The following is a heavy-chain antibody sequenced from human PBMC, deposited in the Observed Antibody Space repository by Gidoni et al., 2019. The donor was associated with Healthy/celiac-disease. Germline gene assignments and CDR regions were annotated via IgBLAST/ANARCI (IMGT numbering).Heavy chain of an antibody. CDR1: GFTFSSYA. CDR2: ISGSGGST. CDR3: AKDRDRITIFGVVTRGVYY. J-gene: IGHJ4*02. V-gene: IGHV3-23*01. Sequence: EVQLLESGGGLVQPGGSLRLSCAASGFTFSSYAMSWVRQAPGKGLEWVSAISGSGGSTYYADSVKGRFTISRDNSKNTLYLQMNSLRAEDTAVYYCAKDRDRITIFGVVTRGVYYWGQGTLVTVSS. D-gene: IGHD3-3*01.